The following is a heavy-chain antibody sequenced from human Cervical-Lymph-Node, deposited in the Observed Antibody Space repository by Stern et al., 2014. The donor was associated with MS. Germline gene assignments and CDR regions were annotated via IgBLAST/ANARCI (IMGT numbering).Heavy chain of an antibody. D-gene: IGHD3-10*01. V-gene: IGHV1-69*01. Sequence: QVQLLQHGAEVKKPGSSVKVSCKASGGTFNNYAINWVRQAPGQGLEWMGGIIPSFGPANYALKFQGRGTFTADESTGTAYRERSSLRPEDTAVYYCARERPWIKVRDWFFDLWGRGTLVTVSS. CDR3: ARERPWIKVRDWFFDL. CDR2: IIPSFGPA. CDR1: GGTFNNYA. J-gene: IGHJ2*01.